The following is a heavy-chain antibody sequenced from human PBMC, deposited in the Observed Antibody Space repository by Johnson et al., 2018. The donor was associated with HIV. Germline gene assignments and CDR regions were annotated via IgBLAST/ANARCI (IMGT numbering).Heavy chain of an antibody. CDR2: IGWNGLTI. CDR1: GFTVSSNY. CDR3: ARGYILTGYSGAFDM. D-gene: IGHD3-9*01. Sequence: MLLVESGGGVVQPGGSLRLSCAASGFTVSSNYMSWVRQAPGKGLEWVAGIGWNGLTIGYVDSVKGRFTISRNAATNSLYLRMDSLRTEDTAVYYCARGYILTGYSGAFDMWGQGTMVTVSS. J-gene: IGHJ3*02. V-gene: IGHV3-66*02.